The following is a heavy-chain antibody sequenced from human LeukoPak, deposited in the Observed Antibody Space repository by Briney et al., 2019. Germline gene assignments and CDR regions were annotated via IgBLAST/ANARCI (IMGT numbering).Heavy chain of an antibody. CDR3: ARGSGSYSEGYDY. V-gene: IGHV4-34*01. J-gene: IGHJ4*02. CDR1: GGSFSGYY. Sequence: PSETLSLTCAVYGGSFSGYYWSWIRQPPGKGLEWIGEINHSGSTNYNPSLKSRVTISVDTSKNQFSLKLSSVTAADTAVYYCARGSGSYSEGYDYWGQGTLVTVSS. D-gene: IGHD1-26*01. CDR2: INHSGST.